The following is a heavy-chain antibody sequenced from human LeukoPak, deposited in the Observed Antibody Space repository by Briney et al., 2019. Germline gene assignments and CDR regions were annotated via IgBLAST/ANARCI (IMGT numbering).Heavy chain of an antibody. V-gene: IGHV4-34*01. J-gene: IGHJ5*02. CDR1: GGSFSGYY. CDR3: ARGDGYNSRRFDP. D-gene: IGHD5-24*01. CDR2: IHHSGST. Sequence: SETLSLTCAVYGGSFSGYYWSWIRQPPGKGLEWIGEIHHSGSTNYNPSLKSRVTISVDTSKNQFSLKLSSVTAADTAVYYCARGDGYNSRRFDPWGQGTLATVSS.